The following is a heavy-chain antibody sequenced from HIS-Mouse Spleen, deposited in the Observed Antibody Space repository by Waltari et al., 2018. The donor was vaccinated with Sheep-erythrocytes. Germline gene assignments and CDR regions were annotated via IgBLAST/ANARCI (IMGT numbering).Heavy chain of an antibody. Sequence: EVQLVESGGGLVQPGRSLRLSCAASGFSFDDYAMHWVRQAPGRGLGEFSSSSGNGGSVGYADSVNGRFTIAKDNAKNSLCLKMNSLRAEDTTLYYCSKDISRNIVVVPAAVGDYWGQGTLVTVSS. CDR3: SKDISRNIVVVPAAVGDY. V-gene: IGHV3-9*01. CDR2: SSGNGGSV. J-gene: IGHJ4*02. CDR1: GFSFDDYA. D-gene: IGHD2-2*01.